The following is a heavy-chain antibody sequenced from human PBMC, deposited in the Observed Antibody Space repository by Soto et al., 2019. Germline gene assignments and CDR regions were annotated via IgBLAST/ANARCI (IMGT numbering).Heavy chain of an antibody. CDR2: IYYKGRT. D-gene: IGHD3-9*01. V-gene: IGHV4-59*01. CDR1: GGSIMSYY. Sequence: QVQLQESGPGLVKPSETLSLTCTVSGGSIMSYYWSWIRQPPGRGLEWVGYIYYKGRTKYNPSLTSRVTISVDTPKNRFSLRMSSLTAADTAVYYCARGEGHPAINYCYGVAVWGEGTPVTVSS. CDR3: ARGEGHPAINYCYGVAV. J-gene: IGHJ6*04.